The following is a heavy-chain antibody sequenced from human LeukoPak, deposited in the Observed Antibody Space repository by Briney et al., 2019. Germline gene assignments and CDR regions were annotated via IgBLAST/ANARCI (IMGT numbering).Heavy chain of an antibody. V-gene: IGHV3-21*01. J-gene: IGHJ4*02. D-gene: IGHD2-2*01. CDR2: ISSSSSYI. Sequence: GGSLRLSCAASGFTFSSYSMNWVRQAPGKGLEWVSSISSSSSYIYYADSVKGRFTISRDNAKNSLYLQMNSLRAEDTAVYYCARTFYYCSSTSCPLDYWGQGTLVTVSS. CDR3: ARTFYYCSSTSCPLDY. CDR1: GFTFSSYS.